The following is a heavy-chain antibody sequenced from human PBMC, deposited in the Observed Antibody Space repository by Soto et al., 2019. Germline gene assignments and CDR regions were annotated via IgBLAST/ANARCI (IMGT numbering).Heavy chain of an antibody. CDR2: IDPSDSYT. Sequence: PGESLKISCKGSGYSFTSYWISWVRQMPGKGLEWMGRIDPSDSYTNYSPSFQGHVTISADKSISTAYLQWSSLKASDTAMYYCARHPMSQQLPVGFDYWGQGTLVTVSS. CDR1: GYSFTSYW. D-gene: IGHD6-13*01. J-gene: IGHJ4*02. CDR3: ARHPMSQQLPVGFDY. V-gene: IGHV5-10-1*01.